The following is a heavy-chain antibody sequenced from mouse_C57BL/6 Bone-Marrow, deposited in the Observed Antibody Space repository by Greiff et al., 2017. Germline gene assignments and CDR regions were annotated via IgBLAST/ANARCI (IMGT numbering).Heavy chain of an antibody. CDR1: GFTFSSYA. V-gene: IGHV5-9-1*02. Sequence: EVMLVESGEGLVKPGGSLKLSCAASGFTFSSYAMSWVRQTPEKRLEWVAYISSGGDYIYYADTVKGRFTISRDNARNTLYLQMSSLKSEHTAMYYWTSDRGGDSTGYYAMDYWGQGTSVTVSS. J-gene: IGHJ4*01. D-gene: IGHD3-2*02. CDR3: TSDRGGDSTGYYAMDY. CDR2: ISSGGDYI.